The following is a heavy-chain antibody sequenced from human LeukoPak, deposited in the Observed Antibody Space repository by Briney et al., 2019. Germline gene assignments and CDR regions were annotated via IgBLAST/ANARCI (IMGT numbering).Heavy chain of an antibody. CDR1: GFTFSSYA. CDR2: VSYDGSAQ. Sequence: PGGSLRLSCAASGFTFSSYAMHWVRQAPGKGLEWVAVVSYDGSAQYYADSVKGRFTLSRDNSKNTLYLQMSGLRPKDTAVYYCARGRPHGNDYWGQGTLVTVSS. CDR3: ARGRPHGNDY. D-gene: IGHD4-23*01. V-gene: IGHV3-30*04. J-gene: IGHJ4*02.